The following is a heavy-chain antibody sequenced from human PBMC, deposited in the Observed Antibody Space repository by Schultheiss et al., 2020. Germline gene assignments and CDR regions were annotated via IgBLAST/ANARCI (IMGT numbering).Heavy chain of an antibody. D-gene: IGHD6-6*01. V-gene: IGHV3-30*03. CDR2: ISYDGSNK. Sequence: LSLTCVVSSGSFSGYYWSWIRQPPGKGLEWVAVISYDGSNKYYADSVKGRFTISRDNSKNTLYLQMNSLRAEDTAVYYCARPRYSSSLGWFDPWGQGTLVTVSS. CDR3: ARPRYSSSLGWFDP. J-gene: IGHJ5*02. CDR1: SGSFSGYY.